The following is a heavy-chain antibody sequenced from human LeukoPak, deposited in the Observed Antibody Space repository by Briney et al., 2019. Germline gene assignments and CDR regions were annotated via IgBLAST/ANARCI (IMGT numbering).Heavy chain of an antibody. V-gene: IGHV3-30-3*01. Sequence: GGSVRLSCAASGFTFSSYAMHWVRQAPGKGLEWVAVISYDGSNKYYADSVKGRFTISRDNSKNTLYLQMNSLRAEDTAVYYCARVGYDSSGYYHFDFWGQGTLVTVSS. D-gene: IGHD3-22*01. CDR2: ISYDGSNK. CDR3: ARVGYDSSGYYHFDF. CDR1: GFTFSSYA. J-gene: IGHJ4*02.